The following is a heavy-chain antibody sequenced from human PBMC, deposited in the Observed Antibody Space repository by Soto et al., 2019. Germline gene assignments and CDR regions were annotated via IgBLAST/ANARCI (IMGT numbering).Heavy chain of an antibody. V-gene: IGHV4-59*01. CDR2: MYNTGST. J-gene: IGHJ6*02. Sequence: PSETLSLTCTVSGGSISGYYWSWIRQPPGKGLEWIGYMYNTGSTVYNPSFKSRVTISVDTSKNQFSLKLNSVTAADTAVYYCARDLWGYCGTDCYPLDVWGQGTTATVSS. CDR1: GGSISGYY. CDR3: ARDLWGYCGTDCYPLDV. D-gene: IGHD2-21*02.